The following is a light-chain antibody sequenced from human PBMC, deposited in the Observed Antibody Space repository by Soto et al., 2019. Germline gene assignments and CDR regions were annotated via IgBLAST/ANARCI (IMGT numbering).Light chain of an antibody. CDR1: QSVSSY. J-gene: IGKJ1*01. CDR2: DAS. Sequence: VLTQSPGTLSLSPGERATLSCRASQSVSSYLAWYQPKPGQTPRLLIYDASSRATGIPDRFSGSGSGTDFTLTISRLEPEDFAVYYCQQYGNSPRTFGQGTKVEI. V-gene: IGKV3-20*01. CDR3: QQYGNSPRT.